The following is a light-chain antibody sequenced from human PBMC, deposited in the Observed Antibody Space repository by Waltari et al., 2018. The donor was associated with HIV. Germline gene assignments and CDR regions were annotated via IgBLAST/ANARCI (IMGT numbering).Light chain of an antibody. CDR3: QTWGTGIRV. J-gene: IGLJ3*02. CDR1: SGHSNYA. Sequence: KPTCTLSSGHSNYAIPWHQQRPAKGPRYVMKVNSDGRHSKGDGISDRFSGSSSGAERHLIISSLQSEDEADYYCQTWGTGIRVFGGGTKLTVL. CDR2: VNSDGRH. V-gene: IGLV4-69*02.